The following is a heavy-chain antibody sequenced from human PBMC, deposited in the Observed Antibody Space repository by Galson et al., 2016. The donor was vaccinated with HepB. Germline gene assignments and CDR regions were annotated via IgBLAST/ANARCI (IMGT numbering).Heavy chain of an antibody. CDR3: ARVGPPGHFDY. D-gene: IGHD3-10*01. Sequence: SLRLSCAASGFSFSRYWMSWVRQAPGKGLEWVANIKQDGSEEYSVDSVKGRFTISRDNAKNSLSLQMNSLRAEDTAVYYCARVGPPGHFDYWGQGTLVTVSS. CDR2: IKQDGSEE. J-gene: IGHJ4*02. CDR1: GFSFSRYW. V-gene: IGHV3-7*01.